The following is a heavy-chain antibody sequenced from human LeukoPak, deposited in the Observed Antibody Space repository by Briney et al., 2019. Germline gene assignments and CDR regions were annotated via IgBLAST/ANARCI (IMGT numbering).Heavy chain of an antibody. CDR1: GGSFSGYY. J-gene: IGHJ4*02. Sequence: SETLSLTCAVYGGSFSGYYWSWIRQPPGKGLEWIGEINHSGSTNYNPSLKSRVTISVDTSKNQFSLKLSSVTAADTAVYYCAIMMATIGKFDYWGQGTLVTVSS. CDR3: AIMMATIGKFDY. CDR2: INHSGST. D-gene: IGHD5-24*01. V-gene: IGHV4-34*01.